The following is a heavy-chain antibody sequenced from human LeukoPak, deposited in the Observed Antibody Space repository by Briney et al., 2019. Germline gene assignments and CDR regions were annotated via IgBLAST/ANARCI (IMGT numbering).Heavy chain of an antibody. D-gene: IGHD3-10*01. CDR1: GFTFSSYS. CDR3: ARILQGSGNYGAFDI. J-gene: IGHJ3*02. CDR2: ISSSSSGSV. Sequence: GGSLRLSCAASGFTFSSYSMNWVRQAPGKGLEWVSYISSSSSGSVYYADSVKGRFTISRDNAKNSLYLQMNSLRADEDTAVYHCARILQGSGNYGAFDIWGQGTWVTVSS. V-gene: IGHV3-48*01.